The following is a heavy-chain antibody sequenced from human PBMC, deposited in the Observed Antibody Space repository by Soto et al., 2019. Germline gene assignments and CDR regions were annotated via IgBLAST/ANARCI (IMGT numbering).Heavy chain of an antibody. J-gene: IGHJ5*02. D-gene: IGHD2-8*01. V-gene: IGHV5-51*01. CDR2: IYPGDSHT. CDR1: GYSFATYW. CDR3: ARQQGVDPANGWIDP. Sequence: GESLKISSKASGYSFATYWIGWVRQMPVKVLEWMGIIYPGDSHTMYSPSFPGQVIISADLSSTTTYLHWSSLKASDPAIYYCARQQGVDPANGWIDPSGQGTLVTVSS.